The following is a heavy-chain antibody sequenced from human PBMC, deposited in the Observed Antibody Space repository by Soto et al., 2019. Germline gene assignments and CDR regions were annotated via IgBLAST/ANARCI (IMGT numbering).Heavy chain of an antibody. D-gene: IGHD3-3*01. CDR1: GFTFSDYY. CDR3: ASAGEEQRFLEWSPWPWFDP. V-gene: IGHV3-11*01. Sequence: QVQLVESGGGLVKPGGSLRLSCAASGFTFSDYYMSWIRQAPGKGLEWVSYISSSGSTIYYADSVKGRFTISRDNAKNSLYLQMNSLRAEDTAVYYCASAGEEQRFLEWSPWPWFDPWGQGTLVTVSS. CDR2: ISSSGSTI. J-gene: IGHJ5*02.